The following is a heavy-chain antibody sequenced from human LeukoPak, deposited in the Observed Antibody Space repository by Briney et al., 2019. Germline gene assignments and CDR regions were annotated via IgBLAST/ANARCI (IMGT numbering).Heavy chain of an antibody. J-gene: IGHJ5*02. CDR2: ISYSGGNT. CDR3: AEARYCSGGTCPEWFDP. CDR1: GFTFSDYA. D-gene: IGHD2-15*01. Sequence: GGSLRLSCAASGFTFSDYAMNWVRQALGRGLGWVSTISYSGGNTYYADPVKGRFTISRDNSKNTLYLQMNSLRAEDTAIYYCAEARYCSGGTCPEWFDPWGQGTLATVSS. V-gene: IGHV3-23*01.